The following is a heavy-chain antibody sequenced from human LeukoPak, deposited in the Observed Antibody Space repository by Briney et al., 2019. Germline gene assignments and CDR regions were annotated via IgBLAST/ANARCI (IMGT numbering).Heavy chain of an antibody. CDR1: GGSISSYY. J-gene: IGHJ4*02. CDR3: AREGLYCSSTSCYKGLDY. Sequence: SETLSLTCTVSGGSISSYYWSWIRQPAGKGLEWIGRIYTSGSTNYNPSLKSRVTMSVDTSKNQFSLKLSSVTAADTAVYYCAREGLYCSSTSCYKGLDYWGQGTLVTVSS. CDR2: IYTSGST. V-gene: IGHV4-4*07. D-gene: IGHD2-2*02.